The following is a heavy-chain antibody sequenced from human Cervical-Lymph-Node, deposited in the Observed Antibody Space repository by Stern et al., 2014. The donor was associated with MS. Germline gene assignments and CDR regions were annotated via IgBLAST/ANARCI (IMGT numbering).Heavy chain of an antibody. V-gene: IGHV4-59*01. J-gene: IGHJ4*02. D-gene: IGHD2-8*01. CDR1: GGSITSYY. CDR3: ARGRMYHFDS. CDR2: IHYSGST. Sequence: QVQLQESGPGLMKPSESLSLTCTVSGGSITSYYCSWIRKSPGKGLEWIGYIHYSGSTAYNPSLKSRVTISVDSSKNQFSLRLSSATAADTAVYYCARGRMYHFDSWGQGTLVTVSS.